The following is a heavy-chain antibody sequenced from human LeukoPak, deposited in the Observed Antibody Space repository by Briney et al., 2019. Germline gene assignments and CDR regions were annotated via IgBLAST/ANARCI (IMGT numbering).Heavy chain of an antibody. V-gene: IGHV4-39*01. D-gene: IGHD5-12*01. CDR3: ARRGSLDLDYFDY. J-gene: IGHJ4*02. CDR1: GGSISSSSYY. CDR2: IYYSGST. Sequence: SETLSLTCTVSGGSISSSSYYWGWIRQPPGKGLEWIGSIYYSGSTYYNPSLKSRVTISVVTSKNQFSLKLSSVTAADTAVYYCARRGSLDLDYFDYWGQGTLVTVSS.